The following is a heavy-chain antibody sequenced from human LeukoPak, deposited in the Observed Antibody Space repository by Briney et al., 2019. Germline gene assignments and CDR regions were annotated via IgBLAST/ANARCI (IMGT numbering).Heavy chain of an antibody. CDR3: ASIRYGGYLDAFDI. CDR1: GFTFSSYA. V-gene: IGHV3-30-3*01. J-gene: IGHJ3*02. CDR2: ISYDGSNK. D-gene: IGHD5-12*01. Sequence: GGSLRLSCAASGFTFSSYAMHWVRQAPGKGLEWVAVISYDGSNKYYADSVKGRFTISRDNAKNSLYLQMNSLRAEDTAVYYCASIRYGGYLDAFDIWGQGTMVTVSS.